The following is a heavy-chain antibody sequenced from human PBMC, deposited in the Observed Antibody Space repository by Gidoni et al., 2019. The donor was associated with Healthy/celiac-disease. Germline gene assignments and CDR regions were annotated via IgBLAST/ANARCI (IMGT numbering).Heavy chain of an antibody. D-gene: IGHD6-6*01. Sequence: EVQLVETGGGLIQPGGSLRLSCEASGFTVSSNYMGWVRQAPGKGLEWVSVIYSGGSTYYADSVKGRFTIARDNSKNTLYLQMNSLRAEDTAVYYCARDKRVHSRSWYYYYGMDVWGQGTTVTVSS. J-gene: IGHJ6*02. CDR2: IYSGGST. V-gene: IGHV3-53*02. CDR1: GFTVSSNY. CDR3: ARDKRVHSRSWYYYYGMDV.